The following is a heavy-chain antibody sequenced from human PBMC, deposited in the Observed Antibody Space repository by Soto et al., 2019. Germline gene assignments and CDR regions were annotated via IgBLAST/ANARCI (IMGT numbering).Heavy chain of an antibody. V-gene: IGHV4-34*01. CDR1: GGSFSGYY. Sequence: ASETLSLTCAVYGGSFSGYYWSWIRQPPGKGLEWIGEINHSGSTNYNPSLKSRVTISVDTSKNQFSLKLSSVTAADTAVYYCARLVTGDHRYYYYGMDVWGQGTTVTVSS. D-gene: IGHD7-27*01. J-gene: IGHJ6*02. CDR2: INHSGST. CDR3: ARLVTGDHRYYYYGMDV.